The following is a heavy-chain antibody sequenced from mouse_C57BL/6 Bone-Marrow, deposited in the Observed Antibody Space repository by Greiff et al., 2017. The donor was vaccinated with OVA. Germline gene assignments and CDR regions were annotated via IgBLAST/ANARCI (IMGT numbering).Heavy chain of an antibody. D-gene: IGHD1-1*01. V-gene: IGHV1-18*01. J-gene: IGHJ1*03. CDR3: ARDGSSYVWYFDV. Sequence: EVQLQQSGPELVKPGASVKIPCKASGYTFTDYNMDWVKQSHGKSLEWIGDINPNNGGTIYNQKFKGKATLTVDKSSSTAYMELRSLTSEDSAVYYCARDGSSYVWYFDVWGTGTTVTVSS. CDR1: GYTFTDYN. CDR2: INPNNGGT.